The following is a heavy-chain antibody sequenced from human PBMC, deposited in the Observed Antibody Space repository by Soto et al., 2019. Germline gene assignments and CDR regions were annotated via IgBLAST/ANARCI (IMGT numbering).Heavy chain of an antibody. CDR2: IYYSGST. D-gene: IGHD5-12*01. Sequence: QVQLQESGPGLVKPSETLSLTCTVSGGSVSSGSYYWSWIRQPPGKGLEWIGYIYYSGSTNYNPSLKSRVTISVDTSKNQFSLKLSSVTAADTAVYYCARAVGYNFRMAKIFDYWGQGTLVTVSS. J-gene: IGHJ4*02. V-gene: IGHV4-61*01. CDR1: GGSVSSGSYY. CDR3: ARAVGYNFRMAKIFDY.